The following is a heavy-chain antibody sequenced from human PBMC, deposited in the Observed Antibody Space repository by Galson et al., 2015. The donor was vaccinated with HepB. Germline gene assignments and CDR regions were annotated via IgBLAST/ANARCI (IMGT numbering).Heavy chain of an antibody. Sequence: SLRLSCAASGFSFSIYGMHWVRQAPGKGLEWVAVISFDESNKFYEDSVKGRFTISRDNSKNTLSLQMTSLRAEDSATYYCARGDRIAGRAVEYSFDYWGQGTLVTVSS. CDR2: ISFDESNK. D-gene: IGHD6-6*01. V-gene: IGHV3-30*03. CDR3: ARGDRIAGRAVEYSFDY. J-gene: IGHJ4*02. CDR1: GFSFSIYG.